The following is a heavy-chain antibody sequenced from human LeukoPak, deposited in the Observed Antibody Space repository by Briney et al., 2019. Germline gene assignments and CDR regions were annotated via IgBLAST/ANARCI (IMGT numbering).Heavy chain of an antibody. Sequence: GGSPRLSCAASGFTFSSSAMSWVRQAPGKGLEWVSGISGSGGTTYYADSVKGRFTISRDNSKNTLYLQINSLRAEDTAVHYCAKGLSGSYYFDYWGQGTLVTVSS. CDR3: AKGLSGSYYFDY. CDR1: GFTFSSSA. CDR2: ISGSGGTT. D-gene: IGHD1-26*01. J-gene: IGHJ4*02. V-gene: IGHV3-23*01.